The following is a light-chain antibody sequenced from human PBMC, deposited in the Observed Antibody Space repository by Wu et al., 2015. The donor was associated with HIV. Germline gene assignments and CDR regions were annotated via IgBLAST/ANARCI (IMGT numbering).Light chain of an antibody. V-gene: IGKV1-9*01. Sequence: IQLTQSPSSLSASVGDRVTITCRTTQAINNALGWYQQKSGRAPKLLIYAASTLQSGVPSRFSGSGSGTEFTLTITSLQPEDFATYYCQQLTGYPITFGGGTKVEIK. J-gene: IGKJ4*01. CDR2: AAS. CDR3: QQLTGYPIT. CDR1: QAINNA.